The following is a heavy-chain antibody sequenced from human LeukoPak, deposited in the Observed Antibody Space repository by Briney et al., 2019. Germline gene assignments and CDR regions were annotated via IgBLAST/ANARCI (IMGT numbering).Heavy chain of an antibody. V-gene: IGHV1-69*04. J-gene: IGHJ4*02. CDR2: IIPILGIA. CDR3: ARDGDSSGYYHYFDY. CDR1: GGTFSSYA. Sequence: SVKVSCKASGGTFSSYAISWVRQAPGQGLEWMGRIIPILGIANYAQKFQGRVTITADKSTSTAYMELSSLRSEDTAVYYCARDGDSSGYYHYFDYWGQGTLATVSS. D-gene: IGHD3-22*01.